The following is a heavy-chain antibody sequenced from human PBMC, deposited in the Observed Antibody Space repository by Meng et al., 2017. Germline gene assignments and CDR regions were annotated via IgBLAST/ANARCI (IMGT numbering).Heavy chain of an antibody. D-gene: IGHD6-13*01. CDR3: ATGAAAADH. CDR1: GFRFTDAW. J-gene: IGHJ4*02. Sequence: GQVVESGGGLGKPGGARRLSCVASGFRFTDAWMSWVRQAPGKGLEWVGRIERKSDGGTIYYAAPVKGRFTISRDDSKNTLYLQMDSLINEDTAVYFCATGAAAADHWGQGTLVTVSS. V-gene: IGHV3-15*04. CDR2: IERKSDGGTI.